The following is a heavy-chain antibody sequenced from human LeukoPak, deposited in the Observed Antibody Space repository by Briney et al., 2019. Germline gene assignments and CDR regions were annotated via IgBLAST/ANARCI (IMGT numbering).Heavy chain of an antibody. Sequence: GGSLRLSCAASGFTFDSYAMAWVRQAPGKGLEWVSSISGSGGSTYDADSVKGRFTISRDNSKNTLYLQMNSLRAEDTAVYYCARGGFQTSGAFDIWGQGTMVTVSS. D-gene: IGHD2-15*01. CDR3: ARGGFQTSGAFDI. V-gene: IGHV3-23*01. CDR1: GFTFDSYA. J-gene: IGHJ3*02. CDR2: ISGSGGST.